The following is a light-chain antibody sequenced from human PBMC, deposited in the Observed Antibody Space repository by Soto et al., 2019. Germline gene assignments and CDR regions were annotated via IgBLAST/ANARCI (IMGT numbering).Light chain of an antibody. CDR2: DVS. CDR1: SSDVGGYNY. J-gene: IGLJ1*01. V-gene: IGLV2-14*01. Sequence: QSVLTQPASVSGSPGQSITISCTGTSSDVGGYNYVSWYQQHPGKAPKFMIYDVSNRPSGVSNRFSGSKSGNTASLTISGLHAEAEADYYCCSYRFSNTRPIVFGTGTKVTVL. CDR3: CSYRFSNTRPIV.